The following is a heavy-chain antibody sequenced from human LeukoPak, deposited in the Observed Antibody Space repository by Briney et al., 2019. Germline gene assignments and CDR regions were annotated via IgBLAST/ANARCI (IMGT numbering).Heavy chain of an antibody. V-gene: IGHV5-51*01. J-gene: IGHJ6*02. CDR1: GYSFTSYW. Sequence: GESLKISCKGSGYSFTSYWIGWVRQMPGKSLEWMGIIYPGDSDTRYSPSFQGQVTISADKSISTAYLQWSSLKASDTAMYYCARQSCSSTSCYYYYYYGMDVWGQGTTVTVSS. CDR3: ARQSCSSTSCYYYYYYGMDV. CDR2: IYPGDSDT. D-gene: IGHD2-2*01.